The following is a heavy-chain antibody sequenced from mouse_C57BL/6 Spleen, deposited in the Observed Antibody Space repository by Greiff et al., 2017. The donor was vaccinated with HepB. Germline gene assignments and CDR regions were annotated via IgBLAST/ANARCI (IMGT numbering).Heavy chain of an antibody. CDR3: VRHALYRGYYAMDY. V-gene: IGHV10-1*01. CDR1: GFSFNTYA. D-gene: IGHD2-1*01. CDR2: IRSKSNNYAT. J-gene: IGHJ4*01. Sequence: DAGGGLVQPKGSLKLSCAASGFSFNTYAMNWVRQAPGKGLEWVARIRSKSNNYATYYADSVKDRFTISRDDSESMLYLQMNNLKTEDTAMYYSVRHALYRGYYAMDYWGQGTSVTVSS.